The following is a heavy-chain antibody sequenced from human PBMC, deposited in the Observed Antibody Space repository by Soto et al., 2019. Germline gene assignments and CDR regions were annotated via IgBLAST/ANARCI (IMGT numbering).Heavy chain of an antibody. J-gene: IGHJ4*02. V-gene: IGHV3-23*01. CDR1: GFTFSSYA. Sequence: EVQLLEFGGGLVQPGGSLRLSCAASGFTFSSYAMSWVRQAPGKGLEWVSAISGSGGSTYYADSVKGRFTISRDNSKNTLYLQRNSLRTEDTAVYYCAKDKEVVVAATLGYWGQGTLVTVSA. CDR2: ISGSGGST. CDR3: AKDKEVVVAATLGY. D-gene: IGHD2-15*01.